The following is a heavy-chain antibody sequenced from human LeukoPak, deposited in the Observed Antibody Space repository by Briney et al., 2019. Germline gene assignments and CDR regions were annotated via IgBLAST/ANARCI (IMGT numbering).Heavy chain of an antibody. CDR2: ISWNSGSI. D-gene: IGHD2-15*01. Sequence: GGSLRLSCAASGFTFDDYAMHWVRQAPGKGLEWVSGISWNSGSIGYADSVKGRFTISRDNAKNSLYLQMNSLRAEDTALYYCAKDARYCSGCSCYLGAGWFDPLGRGTLVTVSS. CDR3: AKDARYCSGCSCYLGAGWFDP. CDR1: GFTFDDYA. V-gene: IGHV3-9*01. J-gene: IGHJ5*02.